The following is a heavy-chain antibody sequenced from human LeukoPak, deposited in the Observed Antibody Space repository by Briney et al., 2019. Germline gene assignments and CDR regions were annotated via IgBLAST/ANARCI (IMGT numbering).Heavy chain of an antibody. CDR3: ARLYGSGSYSSSDAFDI. V-gene: IGHV1-3*01. Sequence: GASVKVSCKASGYTFTSYAMHWVRQAPGQRLEWMGRINAGNGNTKYSQKSQGRVTITRDTSASTAYMELSSLRSEDTAVYYCARLYGSGSYSSSDAFDIRGQGTMVTVSS. J-gene: IGHJ3*02. D-gene: IGHD3-10*01. CDR2: INAGNGNT. CDR1: GYTFTSYA.